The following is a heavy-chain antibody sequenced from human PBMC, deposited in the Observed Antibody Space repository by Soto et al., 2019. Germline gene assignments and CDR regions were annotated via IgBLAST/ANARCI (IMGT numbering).Heavy chain of an antibody. CDR3: AHGSGSWGEYGMDV. CDR1: GFSLNTYGVG. Sequence: QITLKESGPTLVKPTQTLTLTCTFSGFSLNTYGVGVGWIRQPPGRALEWLALIYSDDDKRYCPSLKSRHNTTKATSKNRVGVIMTNMDPVDTATSSCAHGSGSWGEYGMDVWGQGTTVTVSS. CDR2: IYSDDDK. J-gene: IGHJ6*02. V-gene: IGHV2-5*02. D-gene: IGHD1-26*01.